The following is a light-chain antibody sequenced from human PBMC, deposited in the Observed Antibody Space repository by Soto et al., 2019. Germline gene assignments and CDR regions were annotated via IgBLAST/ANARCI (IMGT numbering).Light chain of an antibody. J-gene: IGKJ3*01. CDR3: QQYHKLPRN. CDR2: DAS. Sequence: DIQMTQSPSSLSASVGDRVTITCQASQDISNYLIWYQQKPGKAPKLLIHDASSLETGVPSRFSGSGSGTDFTLTISSLQTEDVATYYCQQYHKLPRNFGPGTKVHIK. CDR1: QDISNY. V-gene: IGKV1-33*01.